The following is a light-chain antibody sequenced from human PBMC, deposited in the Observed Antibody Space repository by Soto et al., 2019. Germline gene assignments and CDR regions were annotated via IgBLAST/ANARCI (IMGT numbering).Light chain of an antibody. CDR1: QDISNY. V-gene: IGKV1-33*01. J-gene: IGKJ5*01. Sequence: DIQMTQSPSSLSASVGDRVTITCQASQDISNYLNWYQQKPGKAPKLLIYGASNLETGVPSRFSGSGSGTDFTFTISSLQPEDIVTYCCQQYDNLPITFGQGTRLEIK. CDR3: QQYDNLPIT. CDR2: GAS.